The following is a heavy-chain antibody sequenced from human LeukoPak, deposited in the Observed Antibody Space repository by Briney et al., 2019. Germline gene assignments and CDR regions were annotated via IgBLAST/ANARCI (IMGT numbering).Heavy chain of an antibody. D-gene: IGHD3-9*01. V-gene: IGHV3-23*01. CDR2: ISGSGGTT. J-gene: IGHJ4*02. Sequence: GGSLRLSCAASGFTFTSYAMSWVRQAPGKGLEWVSAISGSGGTTYYDDSVKGRFIISRANSKNPLFLQMNSLRAEDKALYYCARVLDSLVFGGEPDWLLSHFDYWGQGTLVTVSS. CDR3: ARVLDSLVFGGEPDWLLSHFDY. CDR1: GFTFTSYA.